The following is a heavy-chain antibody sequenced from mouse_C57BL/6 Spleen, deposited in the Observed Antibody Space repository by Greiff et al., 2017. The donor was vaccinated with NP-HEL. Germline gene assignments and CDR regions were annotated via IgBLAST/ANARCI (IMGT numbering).Heavy chain of an antibody. Sequence: QVQLQQPGAELVRPGSSVKLSCKASGYTFTSYWMHWVKQRPIQGLEWIGNIDPSDSETHYNQKFKDKATLTVDKSSSTAYMQLSSLTSEDSAVYYCARQYSNYKGYFVYWGKGTTLTVSS. V-gene: IGHV1-52*01. D-gene: IGHD2-5*01. J-gene: IGHJ2*01. CDR1: GYTFTSYW. CDR2: IDPSDSET. CDR3: ARQYSNYKGYFVY.